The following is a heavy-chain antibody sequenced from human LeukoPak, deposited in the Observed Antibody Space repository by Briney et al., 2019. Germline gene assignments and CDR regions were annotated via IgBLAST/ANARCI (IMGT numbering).Heavy chain of an antibody. D-gene: IGHD6-13*01. CDR3: ARWMGIAAAGRFDY. J-gene: IGHJ4*02. CDR1: GFTFNRYW. V-gene: IGHV3-7*01. CDR2: IKHDENEK. Sequence: PGGSLRLSCAASGFTFNRYWMSWVRQAPGKGLEWVANIKHDENEKHYVDSVKGRFTISRDNAKNSVHLQMSSLRDVDTAIYYCARWMGIAAAGRFDYWGQGILVTVSS.